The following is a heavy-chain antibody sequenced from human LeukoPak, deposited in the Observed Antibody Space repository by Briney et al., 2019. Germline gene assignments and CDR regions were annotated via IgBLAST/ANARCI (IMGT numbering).Heavy chain of an antibody. V-gene: IGHV3-33*01. J-gene: IGHJ4*02. CDR3: ARDEVITFRLFDH. CDR1: GFTFSSYG. Sequence: PGRSLRLSCAASGFTFSSYGMHWVRQAPGKGLEWLAVIWYDGNTKYYSDSVKGRFTISRDSSKNTLYLEMNSLRAEDTAVYYCARDEVITFRLFDHWGQGTLVTVSS. CDR2: IWYDGNTK. D-gene: IGHD1-14*01.